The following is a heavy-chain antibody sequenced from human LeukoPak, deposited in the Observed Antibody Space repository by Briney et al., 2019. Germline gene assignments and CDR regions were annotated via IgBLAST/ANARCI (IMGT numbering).Heavy chain of an antibody. CDR2: IIPIFGTA. CDR3: ARGCSGGSCYSDLFDYYYYMDV. D-gene: IGHD2-15*01. J-gene: IGHJ6*03. Sequence: RASVKVSCKASGYTFTSYAISWVRQAPGQGLEWIGGIIPIFGTANYAQKFQGRVTITADKSTSTAYMELSSLRSEDTAVYYCARGCSGGSCYSDLFDYYYYMDVWGKGTTVTVSS. CDR1: GYTFTSYA. V-gene: IGHV1-69*06.